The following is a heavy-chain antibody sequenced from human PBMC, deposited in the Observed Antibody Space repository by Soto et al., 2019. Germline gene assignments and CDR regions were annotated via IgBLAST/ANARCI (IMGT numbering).Heavy chain of an antibody. CDR2: ISPYNGNT. CDR3: ARYCAGNACYSRHYYAMDV. CDR1: GYTFSAYT. V-gene: IGHV1-18*01. D-gene: IGHD2-21*02. Sequence: QAQLVQSGAEMKKPGASVKVSCKATGYTFSAYTMNWVRQAPGQSLEWMGWISPYNGNTNYARQFRGRVTLTTDTSTSAAYLELRNLGSDDAATYYCARYCAGNACYSRHYYAMDVWGQGTTVSVSS. J-gene: IGHJ6*02.